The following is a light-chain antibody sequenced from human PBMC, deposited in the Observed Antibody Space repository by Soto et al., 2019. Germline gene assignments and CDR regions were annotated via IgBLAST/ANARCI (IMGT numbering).Light chain of an antibody. CDR3: SSFTSSSTQV. Sequence: QSALSQPVSVSGSLGQSITISCTGTSSDVGGYNYVSWYQQHPGKVPKLMIFEVNNRPSGVSNRFSGSKSANTASLTISGLQADDEADYYCSSFTSSSTQVFGGGTKLTVL. CDR1: SSDVGGYNY. J-gene: IGLJ3*02. CDR2: EVN. V-gene: IGLV2-14*01.